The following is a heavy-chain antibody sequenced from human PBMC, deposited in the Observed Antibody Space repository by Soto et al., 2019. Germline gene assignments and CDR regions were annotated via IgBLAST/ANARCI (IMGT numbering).Heavy chain of an antibody. CDR1: GGTFSSYA. J-gene: IGHJ1*01. Sequence: QVQLVQSGTEVKKPGSSVKVSCKASGGTFSSYAISWVRQAPGQGLEWMAGIIPFFDTANYAPKFQGRVTISADESTSTAYMELNSLRFEDTAVYYCASGHYYDSTGYYPAEYLQHWGQGTLVTVSS. V-gene: IGHV1-69*01. CDR3: ASGHYYDSTGYYPAEYLQH. D-gene: IGHD3-22*01. CDR2: IIPFFDTA.